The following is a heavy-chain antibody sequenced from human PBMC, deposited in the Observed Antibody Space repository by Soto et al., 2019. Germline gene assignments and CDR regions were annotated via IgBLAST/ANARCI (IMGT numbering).Heavy chain of an antibody. CDR3: ARGRYCLSGRCFPNWFDS. CDR1: GDSISNLDYF. J-gene: IGHJ5*01. Sequence: SETLSLTCSVSGDSISNLDYFWAWIRQPPGQALEYIGYTYKSATTYYNPSFESRVAISVDTSKSQFSLNVTSVTAADTAVYFCARGRYCLSGRCFPNWFDSWGQGALVTVSS. CDR2: TYKSATT. V-gene: IGHV4-30-4*01. D-gene: IGHD2-15*01.